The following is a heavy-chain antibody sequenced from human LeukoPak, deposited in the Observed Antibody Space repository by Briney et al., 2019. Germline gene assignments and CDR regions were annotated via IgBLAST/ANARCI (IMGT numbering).Heavy chain of an antibody. V-gene: IGHV3-30*02. J-gene: IGHJ4*02. CDR2: IRYDGSNK. CDR3: ANSAVGYGDLGRDY. CDR1: GFTFSSYG. D-gene: IGHD3-10*01. Sequence: GGSLRLSCAASGFTFSSYGMHWVRQAPGKGLEWVTFIRYDGSNKYYADSVKGRFTVSRDNSRNTLYLQMNSLRPDDTAVYYCANSAVGYGDLGRDYWGQGTLVTVSS.